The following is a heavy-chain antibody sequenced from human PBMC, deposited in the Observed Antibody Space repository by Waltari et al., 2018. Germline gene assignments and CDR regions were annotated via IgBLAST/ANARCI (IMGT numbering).Heavy chain of an antibody. V-gene: IGHV1-69*09. CDR1: GGTFRSYA. J-gene: IGHJ6*02. CDR3: ARDSSIAARPLYYGMDV. Sequence: QVQLVQSGAEVKKPGSSVKVSCKASGGTFRSYAIRWVRQAPGQGLEWMGRIIPILGIANYAQKFQGRVTITADKSTSTAYMELSSLRSEDTAVYYCARDSSIAARPLYYGMDVWGQGTTVTVSS. D-gene: IGHD6-6*01. CDR2: IIPILGIA.